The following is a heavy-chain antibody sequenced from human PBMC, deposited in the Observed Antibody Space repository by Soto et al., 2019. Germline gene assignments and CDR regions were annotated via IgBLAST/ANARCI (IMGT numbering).Heavy chain of an antibody. V-gene: IGHV3-48*03. CDR3: AREGRVSGIDY. J-gene: IGHJ4*02. CDR2: ISSIGVAT. Sequence: GGSLRLSCEASGFTFSIHEMNWVRQAPGKGLEWVSYISSIGVATYYADSVKGRFTISRDNAKNSLYLQMNSLRAEDTAVYYCAREGRVSGIDYWGQGTPVTVSS. D-gene: IGHD3-3*01. CDR1: GFTFSIHE.